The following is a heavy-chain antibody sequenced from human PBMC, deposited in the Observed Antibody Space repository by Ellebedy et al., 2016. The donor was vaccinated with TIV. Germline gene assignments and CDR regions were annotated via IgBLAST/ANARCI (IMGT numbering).Heavy chain of an antibody. CDR3: ASHMVRESTWFDP. J-gene: IGHJ5*02. CDR2: IYYSGST. CDR1: GGSIRSSRYY. D-gene: IGHD3-10*01. Sequence: MPSETLSLTCTVPGGSIRSSRYYWGRIRQPPGKGLEWIGSIYYSGSTYYNPSLRSRVTISVDTSKNQFSLKLSSVTAADTAVYYCASHMVRESTWFDPWGQGTLVTVSS. V-gene: IGHV4-39*01.